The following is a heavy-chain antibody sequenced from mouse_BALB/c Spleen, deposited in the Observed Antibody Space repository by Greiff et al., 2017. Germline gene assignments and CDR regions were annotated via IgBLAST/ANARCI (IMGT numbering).Heavy chain of an antibody. J-gene: IGHJ3*01. CDR2: ISNSGST. CDR1: GYSITSDYA. V-gene: IGHV3-2*02. CDR3: AREESDGYFAY. D-gene: IGHD2-3*01. Sequence: EVQLQQSGPGLVKPSQSLSLTCTVTGYSITSDYAWNWIRQFPGNKLEWMGYISNSGSTSYSPSLKSRISITRDTSKNQFFLQLNSVTTEDTATYYCAREESDGYFAYWGQGTLVTVSA.